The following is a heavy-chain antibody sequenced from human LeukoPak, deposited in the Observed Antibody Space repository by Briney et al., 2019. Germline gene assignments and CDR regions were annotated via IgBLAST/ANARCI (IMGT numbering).Heavy chain of an antibody. CDR2: INPNSGGT. CDR1: GYTFTGYY. CDR3: ARSGRITIFGVVISGGFDY. Sequence: GASVKVSCKASGYTFTGYYMHWVRQAPGQGLEWMGWINPNSGGTNYAQKFQGRVTMTRDTSISTAYMELSRLRSDDTAVYYCARSGRITIFGVVISGGFDYWGQGTLVTVSS. D-gene: IGHD3-3*01. V-gene: IGHV1-2*02. J-gene: IGHJ4*02.